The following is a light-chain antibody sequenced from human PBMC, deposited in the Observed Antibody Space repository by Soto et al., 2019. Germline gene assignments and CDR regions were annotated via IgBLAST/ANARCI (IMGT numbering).Light chain of an antibody. CDR2: DAS. J-gene: IGKJ3*01. V-gene: IGKV3-20*01. Sequence: EIVLTQSPGTLSLSPGERATLSCRASQSVSNTYLAWYQQKPGQAPRLLIYDASSRATGIPERFSGSGSGTDFTLTISRLEREDFAVYYCKQYGRSPGLFTFGPGTKVDIK. CDR1: QSVSNTY. CDR3: KQYGRSPGLFT.